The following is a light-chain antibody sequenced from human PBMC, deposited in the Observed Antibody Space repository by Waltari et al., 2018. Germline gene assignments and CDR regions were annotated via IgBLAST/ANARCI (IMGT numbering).Light chain of an antibody. CDR3: QSYDSRLRVV. CDR2: GNS. Sequence: QSVLTQPPSVSGPPGQRVTISCTGSSSNIGAGYEVHWYQQFPGTAPKVLIYGNSKRPSGVPDRFSGSKSGTAASLAITGLQAEDEADYYCQSYDSRLRVVFGGGTKVTVL. J-gene: IGLJ2*01. V-gene: IGLV1-40*01. CDR1: SSNIGAGYE.